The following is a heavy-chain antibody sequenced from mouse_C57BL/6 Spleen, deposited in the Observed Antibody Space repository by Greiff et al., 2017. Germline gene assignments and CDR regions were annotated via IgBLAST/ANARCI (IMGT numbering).Heavy chain of an antibody. CDR1: GYTFTSYW. V-gene: IGHV1-69*01. Sequence: QVQLQQSGAELVMPGASVKLSCKASGYTFTSYWMHWVKQRPGQGLEWIGEIDPSDSYTNYNQKFKGKSTLAVDKSSSTAYMQLSSLTSEDSAVYYCARRGAQATPFAYWGQGTLVTVSA. J-gene: IGHJ3*01. D-gene: IGHD3-2*02. CDR3: ARRGAQATPFAY. CDR2: IDPSDSYT.